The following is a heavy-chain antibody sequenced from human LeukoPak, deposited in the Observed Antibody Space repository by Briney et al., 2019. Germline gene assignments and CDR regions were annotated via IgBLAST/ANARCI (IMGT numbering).Heavy chain of an antibody. CDR2: TSYDGSNK. CDR1: GFTFSSYA. D-gene: IGHD6-13*01. J-gene: IGHJ4*02. Sequence: GGSLRLSCAASGFTFSSYAMHWVRQAPGKGLEWVAVTSYDGSNKYYADSVKGRFTISRDNSKNTLYLQMNSLRAEDTAVYYCARSRDSSSWSTYYWGQGTLVTVSS. CDR3: ARSRDSSSWSTYY. V-gene: IGHV3-30-3*01.